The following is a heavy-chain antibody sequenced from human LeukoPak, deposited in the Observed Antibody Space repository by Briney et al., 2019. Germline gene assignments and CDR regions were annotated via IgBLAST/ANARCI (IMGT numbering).Heavy chain of an antibody. V-gene: IGHV1-18*01. CDR3: ARDPDSSSNFDI. Sequence: ASVKVSCKASGGTFSSYAISWVRQAPGQGLEWMGWISAYNGNTNYAQKLQGRVTMTTDTSTSTAYMELRSLRSDDTAVYYCARDPDSSSNFDIWGQGTMVTVSS. CDR2: ISAYNGNT. D-gene: IGHD6-13*01. CDR1: GGTFSSYA. J-gene: IGHJ3*02.